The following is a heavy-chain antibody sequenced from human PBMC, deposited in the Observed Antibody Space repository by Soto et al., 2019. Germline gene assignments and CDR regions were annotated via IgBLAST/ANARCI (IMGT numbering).Heavy chain of an antibody. CDR3: ARGGGIAAAGRGRYFDY. CDR2: ISHSGST. Sequence: PSETLSLTCAVYGGSFSGYYWSWIRQPPGKGLEWIGEISHSGSTNYNPSLESRVTISVDTSKNQFSLKLSSVTAADTAVYYCARGGGIAAAGRGRYFDYWGQGTLVTVSS. CDR1: GGSFSGYY. J-gene: IGHJ4*02. D-gene: IGHD6-13*01. V-gene: IGHV4-34*01.